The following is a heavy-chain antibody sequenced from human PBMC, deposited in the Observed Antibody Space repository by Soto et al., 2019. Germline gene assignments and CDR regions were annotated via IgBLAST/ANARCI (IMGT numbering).Heavy chain of an antibody. CDR2: ISYDGSNK. CDR1: GFTFSSYG. J-gene: IGHJ6*02. D-gene: IGHD5-18*01. CDR3: AKDQKDTAMEVYYYYYGMDV. V-gene: IGHV3-30*18. Sequence: GGSLRLSCAASGFTFSSYGMHWVRQAPGKGLEWVAVISYDGSNKYYADSVKGRFTISRDNSKNTLYLQMNSLRAEDTAVYYCAKDQKDTAMEVYYYYYGMDVWGQGTTVTVSS.